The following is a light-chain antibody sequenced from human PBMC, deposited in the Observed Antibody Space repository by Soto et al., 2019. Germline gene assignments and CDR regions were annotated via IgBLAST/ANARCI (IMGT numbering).Light chain of an antibody. V-gene: IGLV2-11*01. CDR2: DVS. CDR3: CSYAGSGHVV. J-gene: IGLJ2*01. Sequence: QSALTQPRSVSGSPGQSVTISCTGTSSDVGGYNYVSWYQQHPGKAPKLMIYDVSKRPSGVPDRFSGSKSGNTASLTISGLQAEDEADYYCCSYAGSGHVVFGGGTQLTVL. CDR1: SSDVGGYNY.